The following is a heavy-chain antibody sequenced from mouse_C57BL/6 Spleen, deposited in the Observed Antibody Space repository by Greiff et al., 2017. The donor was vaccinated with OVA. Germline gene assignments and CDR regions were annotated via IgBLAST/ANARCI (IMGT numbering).Heavy chain of an antibody. D-gene: IGHD2-2*01. CDR1: GYSITSGYY. CDR3: ARDRGLDYAMDY. Sequence: ESGPGLVKPSQSLSLTCSVTGYSITSGYYWNWIRQFPGNKLEWMGYISYDGSNNYNPSLKNRISITRDTSKNQFFLKLNSVTTEDTATYYCARDRGLDYAMDYWGQGTSVTVSS. V-gene: IGHV3-6*01. CDR2: ISYDGSN. J-gene: IGHJ4*01.